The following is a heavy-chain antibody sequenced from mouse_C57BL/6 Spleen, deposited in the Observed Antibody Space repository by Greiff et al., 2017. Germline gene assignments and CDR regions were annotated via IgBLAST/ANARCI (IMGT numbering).Heavy chain of an antibody. J-gene: IGHJ1*03. CDR2: IWGDGST. D-gene: IGHD1-1*01. CDR3: ALLYYGSSNGYFDV. Sequence: VQLQESGPGLVAPSQSLSITCTVSGFSLPSYGVSWVRQPPGKGLAWLGVIWGDGSTNYHAALISRLSIIKDNSKSQVFLQLNSLKTDDTATYYWALLYYGSSNGYFDVWGTGTTVTVSS. CDR1: GFSLPSYG. V-gene: IGHV2-3*01.